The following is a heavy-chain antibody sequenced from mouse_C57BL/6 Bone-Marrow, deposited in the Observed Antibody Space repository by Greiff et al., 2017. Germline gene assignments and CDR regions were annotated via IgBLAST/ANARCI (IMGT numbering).Heavy chain of an antibody. CDR3: TRPYYSNNWYFDV. Sequence: QVQLKQPGAELVKPGASVKMSCKASGYNFTSYWITWVKQRPGQGLEWIGDIYPGSGSTKYNEKFKSKATLTVDTSSSTAYMQLSSLTSEDSAVYYCTRPYYSNNWYFDVWGTGTTVTVSS. CDR1: GYNFTSYW. V-gene: IGHV1-55*01. J-gene: IGHJ1*03. D-gene: IGHD2-5*01. CDR2: IYPGSGST.